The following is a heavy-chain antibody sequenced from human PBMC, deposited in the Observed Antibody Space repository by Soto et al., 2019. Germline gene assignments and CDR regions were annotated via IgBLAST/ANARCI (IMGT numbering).Heavy chain of an antibody. Sequence: GESLKISCKGSGYSFTSYWISWVRQMPGKGLEWMGRIDPSDSYTNYSPSFQGQVTISADKSISTAYLQWSSLKASDTAMYYCARGITMIVVAQTSGMDVWGQGTTVTVSS. CDR3: ARGITMIVVAQTSGMDV. J-gene: IGHJ6*02. D-gene: IGHD3-22*01. CDR2: IDPSDSYT. CDR1: GYSFTSYW. V-gene: IGHV5-10-1*01.